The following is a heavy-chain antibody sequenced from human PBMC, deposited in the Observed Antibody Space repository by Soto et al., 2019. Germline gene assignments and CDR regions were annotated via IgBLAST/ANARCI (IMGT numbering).Heavy chain of an antibody. CDR3: AKGDCSGGSCYLAYYYYMDV. CDR2: ISGSGGST. Sequence: EVQLLESGGGLVQPGGSLRLSCAASGFTFSSYAMSWVRQAPGKGLEWVSAISGSGGSTYYADSVKGRFTISRDNSKNKLYLQMNSVRAEDTAVYYCAKGDCSGGSCYLAYYYYMDVWGKGTTVTVSS. V-gene: IGHV3-23*01. D-gene: IGHD2-15*01. CDR1: GFTFSSYA. J-gene: IGHJ6*03.